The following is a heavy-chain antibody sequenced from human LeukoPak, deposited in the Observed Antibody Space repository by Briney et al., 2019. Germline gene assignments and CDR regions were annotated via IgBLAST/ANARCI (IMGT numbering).Heavy chain of an antibody. CDR1: GFTFSDYY. J-gene: IGHJ4*02. V-gene: IGHV3-11*06. CDR2: ISSSSSYT. D-gene: IGHD6-19*01. Sequence: TGGSLRLSCAASGFTFSDYYMSWICEAPGKGLEWVSYISSSSSYTNYADSVKGRFTISRDNAKNSLYLQLNSLRAEDTAVYYCARENLPGIAVAGVDWGQGTLVTVSS. CDR3: ARENLPGIAVAGVD.